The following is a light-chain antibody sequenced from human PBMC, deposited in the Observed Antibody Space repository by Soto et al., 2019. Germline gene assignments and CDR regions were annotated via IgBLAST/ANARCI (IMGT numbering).Light chain of an antibody. CDR1: SSDVGSYKF. CDR2: EGS. J-gene: IGLJ2*01. Sequence: QSALTQPASVSGSPGQSITISCTGTSSDVGSYKFVSWYQQHPGKAPKLMIYEGSKRPSGVSNRFSGSKSGNTVALTISGLQAEDEADYYCCSYAGSSTLVFGGGTKLTVL. CDR3: CSYAGSSTLV. V-gene: IGLV2-23*01.